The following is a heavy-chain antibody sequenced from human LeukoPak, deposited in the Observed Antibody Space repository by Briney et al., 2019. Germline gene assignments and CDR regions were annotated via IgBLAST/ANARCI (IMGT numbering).Heavy chain of an antibody. CDR2: INHSGST. V-gene: IGHV4-34*01. D-gene: IGHD3-10*01. Sequence: SETLSLTCAVYGGSFSGYYWSWMRQPPGKGLEWIGEINHSGSTNYNPSLKSRVTISVDTSKNQFSLKLSSVTAADTAVYYCARGHTIIYYYYGMDVWGQGTTVTVSS. CDR1: GGSFSGYY. J-gene: IGHJ6*02. CDR3: ARGHTIIYYYYGMDV.